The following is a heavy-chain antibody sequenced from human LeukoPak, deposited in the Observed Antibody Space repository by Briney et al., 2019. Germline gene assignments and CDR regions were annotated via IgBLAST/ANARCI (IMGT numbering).Heavy chain of an antibody. D-gene: IGHD3-3*01. V-gene: IGHV3-21*01. Sequence: PGGSLRLSCAASGFTFTIHAMNWVRQAPGKGLEWVSSISSSSSYIYYADSVKGRFTISRDNAKNSLYLQMNSLRAEDTAVYYCAREIYDFWSGYYKRNYYGMDVWGQGTTVTVSS. J-gene: IGHJ6*02. CDR2: ISSSSSYI. CDR1: GFTFTIHA. CDR3: AREIYDFWSGYYKRNYYGMDV.